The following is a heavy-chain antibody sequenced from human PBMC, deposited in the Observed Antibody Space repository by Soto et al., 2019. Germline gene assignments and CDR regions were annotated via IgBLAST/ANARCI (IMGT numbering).Heavy chain of an antibody. J-gene: IGHJ6*02. CDR3: ASSSSYSSGWLFVTIRCCYYSIDV. CDR1: GFTFSSYW. D-gene: IGHD6-19*01. V-gene: IGHV3-7*03. Sequence: TGGSLRLSCAASGFTFSSYWMSWVRQAPGKGLEWVANIKQDGSEKYYVDSVKGRFTISRDNAKNSLYLQMNSLRAEDTAVYYCASSSSYSSGWLFVTIRCCYYSIDVWGQGTMVTVSS. CDR2: IKQDGSEK.